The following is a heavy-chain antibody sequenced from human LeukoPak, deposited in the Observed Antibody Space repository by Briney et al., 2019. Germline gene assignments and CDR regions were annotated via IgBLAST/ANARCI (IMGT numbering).Heavy chain of an antibody. D-gene: IGHD3-22*01. CDR2: IYYSGST. CDR3: ARQSMIEGIIDY. V-gene: IGHV4-39*01. Sequence: SETLSLTCTVSGGSISSSSYYWGWIRQPPGKGLEWIGSIYYSGSTYYNPSLKSRVTISVDTSKNQFFLKLSSVTAADTAVYYCARQSMIEGIIDYWGQGTLVTVSS. CDR1: GGSISSSSYY. J-gene: IGHJ4*02.